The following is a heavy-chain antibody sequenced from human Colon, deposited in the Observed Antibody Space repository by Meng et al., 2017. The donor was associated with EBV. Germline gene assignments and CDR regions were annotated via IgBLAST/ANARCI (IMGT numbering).Heavy chain of an antibody. CDR2: INTNTGKP. CDR3: ARDSEAANY. CDR1: GYTFTTYG. V-gene: IGHV7-4-1*02. Sequence: QVKLVKYGYELKKPGASVRISGKASGYTFTTYGMNWVRQAPGQGLEWMGWINTNTGKPTYAQGLTGRFVFSLDTSVSTAYLQISSLKAEDTAVYYCARDSEAANYWGQGTLVTVSS. D-gene: IGHD6-25*01. J-gene: IGHJ4*02.